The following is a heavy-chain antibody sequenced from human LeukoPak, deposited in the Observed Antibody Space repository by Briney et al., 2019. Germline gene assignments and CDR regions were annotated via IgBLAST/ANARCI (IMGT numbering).Heavy chain of an antibody. CDR1: GFTFSSYG. CDR2: ISYDGSNK. D-gene: IGHD3-10*01. CDR3: AKDIDYYGSGSAPFDY. Sequence: PRGSLRLSCAASGFTFSSYGMHWVRQAPGKGLEWVAVISYDGSNKYYADSVKGRFTISRDNSKNTLYLQMNSLRAEDTAVYYCAKDIDYYGSGSAPFDYWGQGTLVTVSS. J-gene: IGHJ4*02. V-gene: IGHV3-30*18.